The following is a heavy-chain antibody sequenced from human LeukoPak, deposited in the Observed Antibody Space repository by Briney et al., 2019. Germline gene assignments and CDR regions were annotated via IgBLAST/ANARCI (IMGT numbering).Heavy chain of an antibody. CDR3: TREKSPAITYYFDY. V-gene: IGHV3-49*03. CDR1: GFTFGDYA. CDR2: IRSKAYGGTT. J-gene: IGHJ4*02. Sequence: GGSLRLSCTASGFTFGDYAMSWFRRAPGKGLEWVGFIRSKAYGGTTGYAASVKGRFTISRDDSKSIAYLQMNSLKTEDTAVYYCTREKSPAITYYFDYWGQGTLVTVSS. D-gene: IGHD2-2*02.